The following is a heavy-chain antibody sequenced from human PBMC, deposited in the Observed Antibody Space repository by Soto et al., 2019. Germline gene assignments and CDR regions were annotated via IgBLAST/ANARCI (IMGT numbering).Heavy chain of an antibody. CDR2: ISSSSSTI. CDR3: ARAYYYDSSGYLNWFDP. CDR1: GFTFSSYS. D-gene: IGHD3-22*01. Sequence: GSLRLSCAASGFTFSSYSRNWVRQAPGKGLEWVSYISSSSSTIYYADSVKGRFTISRDNAKNSLYLQMNSLRAEDTAVYYCARAYYYDSSGYLNWFDPWGQGTLVTVSS. J-gene: IGHJ5*02. V-gene: IGHV3-48*01.